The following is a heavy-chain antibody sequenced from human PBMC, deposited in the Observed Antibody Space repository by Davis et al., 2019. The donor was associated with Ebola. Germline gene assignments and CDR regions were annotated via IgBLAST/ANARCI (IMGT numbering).Heavy chain of an antibody. CDR3: ARAVAMVLPYNWFDP. CDR1: GGTFSSYA. J-gene: IGHJ5*02. CDR2: ISAYNGNR. V-gene: IGHV1-18*01. Sequence: ASVKVSCKASGGTFSSYAISWVRQAPGQGLEWMGWISAYNGNRNYAQKLQGRVTMTTDTSTSTAYMELRSLRSDDTAVYYCARAVAMVLPYNWFDPWGQGTLVTVSS. D-gene: IGHD3-10*01.